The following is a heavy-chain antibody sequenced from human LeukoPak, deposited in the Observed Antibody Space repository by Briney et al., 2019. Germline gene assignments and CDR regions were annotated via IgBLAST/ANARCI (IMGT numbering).Heavy chain of an antibody. Sequence: SETLSLTCTVSGGSISSSPYYWGWVRPPPGKGLEWIGSISCAGSTYYNSSLKSRLTISVDTSKSQFSLTLTSVTAADTAVYYCARYEYTSSNWFDPWGQGTLVTVSS. V-gene: IGHV4-39*01. CDR1: GGSISSSPYY. D-gene: IGHD6-13*01. CDR3: ARYEYTSSNWFDP. J-gene: IGHJ5*02. CDR2: ISCAGST.